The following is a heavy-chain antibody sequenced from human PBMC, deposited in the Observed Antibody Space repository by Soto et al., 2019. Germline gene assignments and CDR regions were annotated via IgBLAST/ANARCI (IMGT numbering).Heavy chain of an antibody. CDR2: INVGNGNT. V-gene: IGHV1-3*01. CDR3: ARDRRQVPVLGLYYYDY. Sequence: QVQFVQSGAEVKKPGASVKVSCKASGYTFIRYAMHWVRQAPGQRLEWMGWINVGNGNTKYSQKFQGRVTITRDTSASTAYVEQSSLTSEDTAVYYCARDRRQVPVLGLYYYDYWGQGTLVTVSS. CDR1: GYTFIRYA. D-gene: IGHD3-16*01. J-gene: IGHJ4*02.